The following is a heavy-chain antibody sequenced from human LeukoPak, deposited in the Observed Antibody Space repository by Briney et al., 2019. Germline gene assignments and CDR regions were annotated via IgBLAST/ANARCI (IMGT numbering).Heavy chain of an antibody. CDR2: ISGSGGST. CDR1: GFTFSSYA. D-gene: IGHD1-26*01. CDR3: AKRGRIVGASSFDY. V-gene: IGHV3-23*01. Sequence: GGSLRLSCAAPGFTFSSYAMSWVRQAPGKGLEWVSAISGSGGSTYYADSVKGRFTISRDNSKSTVYLQMNSLRAEDTAVYYCAKRGRIVGASSFDYWGQGTLVTVSS. J-gene: IGHJ4*02.